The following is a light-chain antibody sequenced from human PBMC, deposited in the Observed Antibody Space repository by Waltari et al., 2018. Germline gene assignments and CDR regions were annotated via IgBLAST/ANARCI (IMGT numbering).Light chain of an antibody. V-gene: IGLV3-21*03. CDR3: QVWXSSSDHXXV. CDR2: DDS. CDR1: NIGXKX. Sequence: SYVLTQPPSVSXAPGKTARITCGGNNIGXKXXXWYQQKPGQAPVLVVYDDSDRPSGIPGRFSGSNSGNTATLTISRVEAGDXADYYCQVWXSSSDHXXVFGTGTKVTVL. J-gene: IGLJ1*01.